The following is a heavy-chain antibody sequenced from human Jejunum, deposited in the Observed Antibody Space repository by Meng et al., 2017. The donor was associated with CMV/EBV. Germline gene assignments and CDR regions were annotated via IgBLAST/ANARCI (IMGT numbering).Heavy chain of an antibody. CDR1: FTFSTYG. CDR2: IWYDGSNK. CDR3: ARVLWFAEQYNWFDL. Sequence: FTFSTYGMHWVRQAPGKGLEWVAVIWYDGSNKFYGDSVKGRFTISRDNSRNTLFLQMTGLRGEDTAVYYCARVLWFAEQYNWFDLWGQGTPVTVSS. J-gene: IGHJ5*02. V-gene: IGHV3-33*01. D-gene: IGHD2-21*01.